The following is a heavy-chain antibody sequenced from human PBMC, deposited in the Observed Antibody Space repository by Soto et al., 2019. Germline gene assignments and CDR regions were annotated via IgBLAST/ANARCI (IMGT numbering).Heavy chain of an antibody. CDR2: IIPILGIA. CDR1: GGTFSSYT. CDR3: AKEFEVGVDAYDI. V-gene: IGHV1-69*04. J-gene: IGHJ3*02. D-gene: IGHD1-26*01. Sequence: SVKVSCKASGGTFSSYTISWVRQAPGQGLEWMGRIIPILGIANYAQKFQGRVTITADKSTSTVYMELSSLRSEDTAVYYCAKEFEVGVDAYDIWGQGTMVTVSS.